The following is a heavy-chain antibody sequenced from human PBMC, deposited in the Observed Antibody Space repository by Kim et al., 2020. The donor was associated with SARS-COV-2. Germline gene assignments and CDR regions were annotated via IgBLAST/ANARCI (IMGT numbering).Heavy chain of an antibody. V-gene: IGHV3-30-3*01. CDR1: GFTFSSYT. CDR2: ISYDGSNK. Sequence: GGSLRLSCAASGFTFSSYTISWVRQAPGKGLEWVAIISYDGSNKYYADSVKGRFTISRDNSKNTLYLQMNSLRAEDTAVYYCARSNVVVVTVHAFDIWGKGTMVTVSS. CDR3: ARSNVVVVTVHAFDI. D-gene: IGHD2-21*02. J-gene: IGHJ3*02.